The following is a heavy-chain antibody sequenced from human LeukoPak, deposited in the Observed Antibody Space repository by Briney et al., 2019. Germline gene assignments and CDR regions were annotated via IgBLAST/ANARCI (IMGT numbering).Heavy chain of an antibody. CDR3: ARRRGYSGYAPPRYFDY. J-gene: IGHJ4*02. D-gene: IGHD5-12*01. Sequence: PSETLSLTCAVYGGSFSGYYWSWIRQPPGKGLEWIGEINHSGSTNYNPSLKSRVTISVDTSKNQFSLKLSSVTAADTAVYYCARRRGYSGYAPPRYFDYWGQGTLVTVSS. V-gene: IGHV4-34*01. CDR1: GGSFSGYY. CDR2: INHSGST.